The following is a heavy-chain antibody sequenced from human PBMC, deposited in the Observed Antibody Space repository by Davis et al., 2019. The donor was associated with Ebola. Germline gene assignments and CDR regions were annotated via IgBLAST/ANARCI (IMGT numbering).Heavy chain of an antibody. CDR1: GSTFTTNS. Sequence: PGGSLRLSCVVSGSTFTTNSVNWVRQAPAKGLEWVASVSFDSGNYKYYAGSVKGRFTISKDNPKNTLFLLMKSLRAEDTAVYYCAKIEAYGSGNFFDYWGQGTLVTVSS. J-gene: IGHJ4*02. CDR3: AKIEAYGSGNFFDY. V-gene: IGHV3-30*18. CDR2: VSFDSGNYK. D-gene: IGHD3-10*01.